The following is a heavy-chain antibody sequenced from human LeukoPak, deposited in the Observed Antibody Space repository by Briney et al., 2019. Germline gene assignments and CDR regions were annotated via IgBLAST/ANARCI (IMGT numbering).Heavy chain of an antibody. Sequence: SETLSLTCAVSGYSISSGYYWGWIRQPPGKGLEWIGSIYHSGSNYYNPSLKSRVTISVDTSKNQFSLKLSSVTAADTAVYYCAAYCTGGSCYSDSDYWGQGTLVTVSS. D-gene: IGHD2-15*01. CDR3: AAYCTGGSCYSDSDY. V-gene: IGHV4-38-2*01. CDR1: GYSISSGYY. CDR2: IYHSGSN. J-gene: IGHJ4*02.